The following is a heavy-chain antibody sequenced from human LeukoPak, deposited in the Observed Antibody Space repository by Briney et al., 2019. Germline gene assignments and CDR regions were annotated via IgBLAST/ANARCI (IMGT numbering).Heavy chain of an antibody. CDR3: ARDSGDSSGWGYFQH. J-gene: IGHJ1*01. CDR1: GFTVSSNY. Sequence: GGSLRLSCAASGFTVSSNYMAWVRQSPGKGLECVSVIYSGGITYYADSVKGRFTLSRDNSRNTLYLQMNSLRAEDTAVYYCARDSGDSSGWGYFQHWGQGTLVTVSS. D-gene: IGHD3-22*01. V-gene: IGHV3-53*01. CDR2: IYSGGIT.